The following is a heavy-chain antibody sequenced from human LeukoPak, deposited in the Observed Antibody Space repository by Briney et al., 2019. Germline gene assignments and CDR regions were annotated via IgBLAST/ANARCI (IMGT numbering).Heavy chain of an antibody. CDR3: ARDRSSSYTRDWFDP. CDR1: GYSISSGYY. D-gene: IGHD6-13*01. CDR2: VYHSGST. V-gene: IGHV4-38-2*02. Sequence: TETLSLTCAVSGYSISSGYYWGWIRQPPGKGLEWIGSVYHSGSTYYNPSLKSRVTMSIDTSKNQFSLKLNSVTAADTAVYYCARDRSSSYTRDWFDPWGQGVLVTVSS. J-gene: IGHJ5*02.